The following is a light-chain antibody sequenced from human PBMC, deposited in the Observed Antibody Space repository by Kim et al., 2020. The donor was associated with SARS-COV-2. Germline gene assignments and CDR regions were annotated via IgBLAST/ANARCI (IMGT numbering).Light chain of an antibody. CDR1: QDISNY. Sequence: ASIGDRVTITCQASQDISNYLNWFQQKPGKAPKLLIYDASNLERGVPSRFSGSGSGTDFTFTISGLQPEDVATYYCQQYDDLLAFTFGGGTKLEI. CDR3: QQYDDLLAFT. CDR2: DAS. J-gene: IGKJ4*01. V-gene: IGKV1-33*01.